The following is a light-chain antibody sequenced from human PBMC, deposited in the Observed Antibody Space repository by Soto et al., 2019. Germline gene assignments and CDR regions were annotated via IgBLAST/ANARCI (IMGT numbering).Light chain of an antibody. J-gene: IGLJ3*02. CDR2: DVT. CDR1: SSDVGRYNY. V-gene: IGLV2-14*01. CDR3: SSYTSSSTWV. Sequence: QSALTQPASVSGSPGQSITISCTGTSSDVGRYNYVSWYQQYPGEAPKLMIYDVTNRPSGVSNRFSASKSGETASLTISGHQAEDEADYYCSSYTSSSTWVLGGGTKLTVL.